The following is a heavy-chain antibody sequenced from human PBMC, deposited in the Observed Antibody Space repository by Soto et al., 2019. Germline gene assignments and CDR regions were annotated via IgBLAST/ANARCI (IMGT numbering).Heavy chain of an antibody. Sequence: SETLSLTCTVSGGSISSGGYYWSWIRQHPGKGLEWIGYIYYSGSTYYNPSLKSRVTISVDTSKNQFSLKLSSVTAADTAVYYCARERTSRIDYWGQGTLVTVSS. CDR1: GGSISSGGYY. J-gene: IGHJ4*02. V-gene: IGHV4-31*03. CDR3: ARERTSRIDY. CDR2: IYYSGST.